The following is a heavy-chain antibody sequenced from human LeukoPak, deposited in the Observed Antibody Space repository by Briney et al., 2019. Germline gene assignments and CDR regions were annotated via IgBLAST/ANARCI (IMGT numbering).Heavy chain of an antibody. V-gene: IGHV3-30-3*01. CDR2: ISYDGSNK. Sequence: GGSLRLSCAASGFTFSSYAMHWVRQAPGKGLEWVAVISYDGSNKYYADSVKGRFTISRDNSKNTLYLQMNSLRAEDTAVYYCARDYDAYDFDYWGQGTLVTVSS. D-gene: IGHD3-16*01. CDR3: ARDYDAYDFDY. J-gene: IGHJ4*02. CDR1: GFTFSSYA.